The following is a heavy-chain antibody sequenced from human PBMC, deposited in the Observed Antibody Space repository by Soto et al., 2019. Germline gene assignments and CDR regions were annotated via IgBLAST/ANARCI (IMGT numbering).Heavy chain of an antibody. D-gene: IGHD6-13*01. CDR2: IYPGDSDT. V-gene: IGHV5-51*01. CDR1: GYSFTSYC. Sequence: GESLKISCKGSGYSFTSYCIGWVRQMPGKGLEWMGIIYPGDSDTSYSPSFQGQVTISADKSISTAYLQWSSLKASDTAMYYCARSGIAAAGTGPTSYYYYYGMDVWGQGTTVTVSS. J-gene: IGHJ6*02. CDR3: ARSGIAAAGTGPTSYYYYYGMDV.